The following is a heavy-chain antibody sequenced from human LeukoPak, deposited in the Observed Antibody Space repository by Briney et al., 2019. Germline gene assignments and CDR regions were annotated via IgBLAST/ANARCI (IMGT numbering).Heavy chain of an antibody. CDR2: ISSSSSTI. Sequence: GGSLRLSCAASGFSFGDYSMNWVRQPPGKWLEWVSYISSSSSTIYDADSVKGRFTISRDNAKSSLYLQMNSLRAEDTAVYYCARDPDNGAGFDYWGQGTLVTVSS. CDR1: GFSFGDYS. CDR3: ARDPDNGAGFDY. V-gene: IGHV3-48*01. D-gene: IGHD4-17*01. J-gene: IGHJ4*02.